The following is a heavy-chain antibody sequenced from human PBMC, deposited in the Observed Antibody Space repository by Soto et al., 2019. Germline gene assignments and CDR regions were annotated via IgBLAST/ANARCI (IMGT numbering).Heavy chain of an antibody. CDR2: IIPIFGTA. Sequence: SVKVSCKASGGTFSSYAISWVRQAPGQGLEWMGGIIPIFGTANYAQKFQGRVTITADESTSTAYMEQSSLRSEDTAVYYCVAGDYYYDSSGYYENYYYGMDVWGQGTTVTVSS. V-gene: IGHV1-69*13. CDR3: VAGDYYYDSSGYYENYYYGMDV. J-gene: IGHJ6*02. D-gene: IGHD3-22*01. CDR1: GGTFSSYA.